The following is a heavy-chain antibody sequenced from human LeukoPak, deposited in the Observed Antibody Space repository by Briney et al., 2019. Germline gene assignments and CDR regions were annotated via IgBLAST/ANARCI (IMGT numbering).Heavy chain of an antibody. CDR2: IYYSGST. J-gene: IGHJ5*02. D-gene: IGHD3-22*01. CDR1: GGSISSSSYY. V-gene: IGHV4-39*07. Sequence: SETLSLTCTVSGGSISSSSYYWGWIRQRPGKGLEWIGSIYYSGSTYYNPSLKSRVTISVETSKNQFSLKLSSVTAADTAVYYCARPQGNYYESSGYYYGYDWFDPWGQGTLVTVSS. CDR3: ARPQGNYYESSGYYYGYDWFDP.